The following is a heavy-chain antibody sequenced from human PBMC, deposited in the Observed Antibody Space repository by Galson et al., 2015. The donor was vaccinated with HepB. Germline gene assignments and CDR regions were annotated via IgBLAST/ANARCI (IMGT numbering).Heavy chain of an antibody. V-gene: IGHV3-53*04. CDR3: ARSLRETSGLYFDY. D-gene: IGHD1-26*01. CDR1: GFTVSSNY. J-gene: IGHJ4*02. CDR2: IYSGGST. Sequence: SLRLSCAASGFTVSSNYMSWVRQAPGKGLEWVSVIYSGGSTYYADSVKGRFTISRHNSKNTLYLQMNSLRAEDTAVYYCARSLRETSGLYFDYWGQGTLVTVSS.